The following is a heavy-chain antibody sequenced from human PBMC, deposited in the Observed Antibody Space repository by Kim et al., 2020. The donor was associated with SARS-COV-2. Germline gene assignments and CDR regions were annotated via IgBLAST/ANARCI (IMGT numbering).Heavy chain of an antibody. D-gene: IGHD1-26*01. Sequence: TNYAMKLQGRVTMTTDTSTSSAYMELRSLRSDDTAVYYCAREGGGSYPFDYWGQGTLVTVSS. J-gene: IGHJ4*02. CDR2: T. V-gene: IGHV1-18*01. CDR3: AREGGGSYPFDY.